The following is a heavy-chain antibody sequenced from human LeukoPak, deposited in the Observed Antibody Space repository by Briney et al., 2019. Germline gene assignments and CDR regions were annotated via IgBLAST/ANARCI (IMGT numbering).Heavy chain of an antibody. J-gene: IGHJ4*02. Sequence: GGSLRLSCAASGFTFDDYAMHWVRQSPGKGLEWVSGISWNSGSIGYADSVKGRFTISRDNAKNSLYLQMNSLRAEDTALYYCASTGSFDNYWGQGTLVTVSS. CDR3: ASTGSFDNY. CDR1: GFTFDDYA. CDR2: ISWNSGSI. D-gene: IGHD3-10*01. V-gene: IGHV3-9*01.